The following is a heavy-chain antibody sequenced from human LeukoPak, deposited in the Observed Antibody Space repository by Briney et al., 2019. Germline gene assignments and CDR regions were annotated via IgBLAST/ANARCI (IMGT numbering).Heavy chain of an antibody. CDR1: GGSISSSSYY. CDR2: IYYSGST. D-gene: IGHD1-26*01. V-gene: IGHV4-39*01. CDR3: ARHGDRSGSYSYYYYMDV. Sequence: PSETLSLTCTVSGGSISSSSYYWGWIRQPPGKGLEWIGSIYYSGSTYYNPSLKSRVTISVDTSKNQFSLKLSSVTAADTAVYYCARHGDRSGSYSYYYYMDVWGKGTTVTVFS. J-gene: IGHJ6*03.